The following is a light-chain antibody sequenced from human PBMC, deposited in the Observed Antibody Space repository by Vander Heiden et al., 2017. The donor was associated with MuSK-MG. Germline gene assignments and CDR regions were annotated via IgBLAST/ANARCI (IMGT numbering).Light chain of an antibody. CDR3: QEYNSFFTWK. V-gene: IGKV1-5*01. CDR2: DAS. CDR1: QRSNRK. J-gene: IGKJ1*01. Sequence: SASPLSASVGDRGTITCRASQRSNRKLAWYQQKPGKAPKLLIYDASSLESGVPSRFSGSRSGTEFSLTISSLQPDDSAAYYCQEYNSFFTWKFGQGTKVEIK.